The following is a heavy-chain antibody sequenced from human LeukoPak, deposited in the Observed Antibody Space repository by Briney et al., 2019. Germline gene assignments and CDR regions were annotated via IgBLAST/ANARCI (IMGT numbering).Heavy chain of an antibody. CDR1: GFTFSSYA. Sequence: GGSLRLSCAASGFTFSSYAMSWVRQAPGKGPEWVSAISGSGCSTYYADSVKGRFTISRDNSKNTLYLQMNSLRAEDTAVYYCAKDGGSYYDSSGYYYFDYWGQGTLVTVSS. CDR2: ISGSGCST. J-gene: IGHJ4*02. D-gene: IGHD3-22*01. V-gene: IGHV3-23*01. CDR3: AKDGGSYYDSSGYYYFDY.